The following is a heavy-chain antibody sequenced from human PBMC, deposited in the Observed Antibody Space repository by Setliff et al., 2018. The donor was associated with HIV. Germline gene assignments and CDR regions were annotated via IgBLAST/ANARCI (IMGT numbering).Heavy chain of an antibody. CDR3: ARHRDPPGSSWIFYYYYMDL. D-gene: IGHD6-13*01. CDR2: IYSGGTT. Sequence: LSLTCSVSGASIRSGLNYWTWIRQPAGKGLEWIGHIYSGGTTNYNPSLKSRVTISLDTSKNQFSLKLRYVTAADTGVYYCARHRDPPGSSWIFYYYYMDLWGGGTTVTVSS. CDR1: GASIRSGLNY. J-gene: IGHJ6*03. V-gene: IGHV4-61*09.